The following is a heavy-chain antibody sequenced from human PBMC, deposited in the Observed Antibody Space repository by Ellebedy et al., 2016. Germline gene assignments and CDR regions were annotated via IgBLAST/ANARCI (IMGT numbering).Heavy chain of an antibody. CDR3: AKDLLGGPPDDAFDI. D-gene: IGHD3-16*01. CDR2: ISYDGSNK. CDR1: GFTFSSYG. V-gene: IGHV3-30*18. Sequence: GESLKISCAASGFTFSSYGMHWVRQAPGKGLEWVAVISYDGSNKYYADSVKGRFTISRDNSKNTLYLQMNSLRAEDTAVYYCAKDLLGGPPDDAFDIWGQGTMVTVSS. J-gene: IGHJ3*02.